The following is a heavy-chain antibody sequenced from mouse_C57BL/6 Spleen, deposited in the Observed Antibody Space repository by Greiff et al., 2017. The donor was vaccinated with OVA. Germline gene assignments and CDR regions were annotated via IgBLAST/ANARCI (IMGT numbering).Heavy chain of an antibody. Sequence: VHVQQSGAELVKPGASVKLSCTASGFNIKDYYMHWVKQRTEQGLEWIGRIDPEDGVTKYAPKFQGKATITADTSSNTAYMQLSSLTSEDTAVYYCARNGGLDYWGQGTTLTVSS. CDR1: GFNIKDYY. D-gene: IGHD1-1*02. J-gene: IGHJ2*01. CDR2: IDPEDGVT. V-gene: IGHV14-2*01. CDR3: ARNGGLDY.